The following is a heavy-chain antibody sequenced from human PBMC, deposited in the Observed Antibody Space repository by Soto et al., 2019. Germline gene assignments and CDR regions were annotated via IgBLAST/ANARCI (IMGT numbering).Heavy chain of an antibody. Sequence: ETLSLTCTVSGGSISSYYWSWIRQPPGKGLEWIGYIYYSGSTNYNPSLKSRVTISVDTSKNQFSLKLSSVTAADTAVYYCARSETQISYGFGFDPWGQGTLVTVSS. J-gene: IGHJ5*02. V-gene: IGHV4-59*08. CDR1: GGSISSYY. CDR3: ARSETQISYGFGFDP. CDR2: IYYSGST. D-gene: IGHD3-10*01.